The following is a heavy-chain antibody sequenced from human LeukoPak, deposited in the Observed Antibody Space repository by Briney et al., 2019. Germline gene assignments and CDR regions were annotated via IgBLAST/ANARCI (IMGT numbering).Heavy chain of an antibody. CDR3: GRGSKYGSGSFTEYYFDY. CDR2: IYYSGST. D-gene: IGHD3-10*01. J-gene: IGHJ4*02. Sequence: SETLSLTCTVSGGSISSYYWSWIRQPPGKGLEWIGYIYYSGSTNYNPSLKSRVTISVDTSKNQFSLKLSSVTAADTAVYYCGRGSKYGSGSFTEYYFDYWGQGTLVTVSS. V-gene: IGHV4-59*08. CDR1: GGSISSYY.